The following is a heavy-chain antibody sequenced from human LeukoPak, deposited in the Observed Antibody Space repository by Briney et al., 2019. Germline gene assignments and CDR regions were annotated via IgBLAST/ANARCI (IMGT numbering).Heavy chain of an antibody. D-gene: IGHD6-13*01. CDR3: ARVPVAADGTCFDN. CDR2: TSFSSDMI. CDR1: GFTFRRKK. Sequence: AGGSLRLSLAAPGFTFRRKKIKWVRQAPGKGLGWVSYTSFSSDMIYYADSVKGRFTISRDNAKNSLYLQMNSLTVEDTAVYYCARVPVAADGTCFDNWGQGTLVTVSS. V-gene: IGHV3-48*04. J-gene: IGHJ4*02.